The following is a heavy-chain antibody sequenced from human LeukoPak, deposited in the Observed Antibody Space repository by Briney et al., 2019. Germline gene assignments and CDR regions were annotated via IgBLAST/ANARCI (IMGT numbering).Heavy chain of an antibody. CDR3: ASYCSSTSCPGY. V-gene: IGHV3-48*03. J-gene: IGHJ4*02. Sequence: GGSLRLPCAASGFTFSSYEMNWVRQAPGKGLEWVSYISSSGSTIYYADSVKGRFTISRDNAKNSLYLQMNSLRAEDTAVYYCASYCSSTSCPGYWGQGTLVTVSS. D-gene: IGHD2-2*01. CDR2: ISSSGSTI. CDR1: GFTFSSYE.